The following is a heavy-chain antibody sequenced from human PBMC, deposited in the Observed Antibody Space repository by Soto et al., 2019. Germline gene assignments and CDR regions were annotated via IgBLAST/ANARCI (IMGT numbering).Heavy chain of an antibody. CDR2: SNHRGST. CDR1: GGSFSGYF. D-gene: IGHD6-19*01. CDR3: ARRGSGGIAVAGTYFDY. Sequence: TSETLSLTCAVHGGSFSGYFWTWIRQAPGKGLEWIGESNHRGSTNYNPSLTSRVTISVDTSKNQFSLKLSSVTAADTAVFYCARRGSGGIAVAGTYFDYWGQGTLVTVSS. V-gene: IGHV4-34*01. J-gene: IGHJ4*02.